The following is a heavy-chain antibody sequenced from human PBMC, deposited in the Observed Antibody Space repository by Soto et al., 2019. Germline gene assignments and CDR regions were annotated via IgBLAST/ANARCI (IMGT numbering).Heavy chain of an antibody. CDR3: ARLKRTGITDY. J-gene: IGHJ4*02. V-gene: IGHV4-31*03. D-gene: IGHD1-1*01. CDR1: GGAISSGGYY. Sequence: SETLSLTCTVSGGAISSGGYYWSWIRQHPGKGLEWIGYIYYIVSTYYNPSLKSRVTISVDTSKNQLSLKLSSVTAADTAVYYCARLKRTGITDYWGQGTLVTVSS. CDR2: IYYIVST.